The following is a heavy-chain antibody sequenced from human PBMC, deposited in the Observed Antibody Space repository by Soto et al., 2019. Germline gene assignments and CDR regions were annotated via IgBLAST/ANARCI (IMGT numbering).Heavy chain of an antibody. CDR2: INGGTGQT. CDR3: ARGKGMEENYYYYGLDI. CDR1: GYTFTTHA. D-gene: IGHD1-1*01. V-gene: IGHV1-3*01. Sequence: ASVKVSCKASGYTFTTHAMHWLRQSPGQSLEWMGWINGGTGQTKHSQRFQGRVTITRDTSASTAYMELSSLRSEDTAVYYCARGKGMEENYYYYGLDIWGQGTTVTVSS. J-gene: IGHJ6*02.